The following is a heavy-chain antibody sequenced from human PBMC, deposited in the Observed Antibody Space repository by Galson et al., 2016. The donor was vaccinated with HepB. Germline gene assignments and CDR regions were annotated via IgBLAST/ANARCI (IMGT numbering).Heavy chain of an antibody. V-gene: IGHV5-51*01. CDR3: ARTWTNSDTSGYHVDY. D-gene: IGHD3-22*01. CDR2: IYPGDSDT. Sequence: QSGAEVKKPGESLKISCKGSGYSFTNYWIGWVRQMPGKGLEWMGIIYPGDSDTRYSPSFQGQVTISVDKSIGTAYLQWSSLKASDTAMYYCARTWTNSDTSGYHVDYWGQGTLVTVSS. CDR1: GYSFTNYW. J-gene: IGHJ4*02.